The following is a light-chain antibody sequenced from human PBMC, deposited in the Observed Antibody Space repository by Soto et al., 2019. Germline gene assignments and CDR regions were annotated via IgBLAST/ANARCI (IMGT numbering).Light chain of an antibody. Sequence: DIQMTQSPSPLSASVGDRVTITCRASQSIDAHLNWYQQKPGKAPKLLIYAASSLQTGVPSRFSGGGSGTDFTLTISSLHPEDFATYYCQQSDSTPFTFGPGTTVDF. CDR2: AAS. J-gene: IGKJ3*01. CDR3: QQSDSTPFT. V-gene: IGKV1-39*01. CDR1: QSIDAH.